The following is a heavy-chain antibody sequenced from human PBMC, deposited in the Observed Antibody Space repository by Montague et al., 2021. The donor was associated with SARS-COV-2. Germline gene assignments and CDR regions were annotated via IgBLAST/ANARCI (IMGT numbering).Heavy chain of an antibody. V-gene: IGHV2-70*04. Sequence: PALVKPTQTLTLTCTFSGFSLSTSGMRASWIRQSPGKALGWLARIDWDDDKFYSTSLKTRLTISKDTSKNQVVLTMTNMDPVDTATYYCARSYYDILTAYYTPFDYWGRGTLVTVSS. D-gene: IGHD3-9*01. CDR2: IDWDDDK. CDR1: GFSLSTSGMR. J-gene: IGHJ4*02. CDR3: ARSYYDILTAYYTPFDY.